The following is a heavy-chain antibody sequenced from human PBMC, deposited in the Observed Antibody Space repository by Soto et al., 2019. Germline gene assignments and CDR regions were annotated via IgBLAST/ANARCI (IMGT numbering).Heavy chain of an antibody. CDR2: INHSGST. CDR1: GGYIRSSNG. D-gene: IGHD2-15*01. V-gene: IGHV4-4*02. Sequence: SETLSLTCAVSGGYIRSSNGCRFVHKPPGKGLEWIGEINHSGSTNYNPSLKSRVTISVDTSKNQFSLKLSSVTAADTAVYYCARRTVAILSTFFDYLGQGTLVTGS. CDR3: ARRTVAILSTFFDY. J-gene: IGHJ4*02.